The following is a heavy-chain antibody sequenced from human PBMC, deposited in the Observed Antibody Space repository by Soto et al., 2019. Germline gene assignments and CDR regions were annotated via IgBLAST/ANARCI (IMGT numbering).Heavy chain of an antibody. J-gene: IGHJ4*02. Sequence: QVQLQESGPGLVKASQTLSLTCTVSGGTITTGGHFWSWIRQYPGKGLEWIGYIYYSGTTHYTPSLKSRVTISIDTSKNQFSLNLSSVTAADTAVYYCARVVSGSYLDYWGQGTLVTVSS. CDR2: IYYSGTT. CDR1: GGTITTGGHF. CDR3: ARVVSGSYLDY. D-gene: IGHD1-26*01. V-gene: IGHV4-31*03.